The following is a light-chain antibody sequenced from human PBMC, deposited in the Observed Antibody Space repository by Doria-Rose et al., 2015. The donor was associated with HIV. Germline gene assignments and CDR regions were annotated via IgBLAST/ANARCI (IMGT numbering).Light chain of an antibody. CDR1: QSISTY. V-gene: IGKV1-39*01. CDR2: AAS. Sequence: SLSASVGDRVTITCRAGQSISTYLNWYQQKPGKAPKLLIYAASTLQSGVPSRFSGSGSGTDFTLTISSLQPEDFATYYCQQTYSTPRAFGQGTTVEIK. CDR3: QQTYSTPRA. J-gene: IGKJ1*01.